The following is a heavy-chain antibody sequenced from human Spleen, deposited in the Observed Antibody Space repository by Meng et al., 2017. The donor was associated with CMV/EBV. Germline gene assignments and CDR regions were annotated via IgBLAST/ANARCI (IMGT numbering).Heavy chain of an antibody. Sequence: GGSLRLSCAASGFTFSSYAMHWVRQAPGKGLEWVAVISYDGSNKYYADSVKGRFTISRDNSKNTLYLQMNSLRAEDTAVYYCAGQVNWLGFDYWGQGTLVTVSS. CDR3: AGQVNWLGFDY. CDR1: GFTFSSYA. V-gene: IGHV3-30-3*01. D-gene: IGHD1-20*01. CDR2: ISYDGSNK. J-gene: IGHJ4*02.